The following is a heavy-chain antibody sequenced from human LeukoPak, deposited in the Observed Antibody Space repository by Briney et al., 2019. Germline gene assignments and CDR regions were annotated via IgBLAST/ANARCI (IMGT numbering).Heavy chain of an antibody. D-gene: IGHD2-15*01. Sequence: PGGSLRLSCAASGFTFDDYGMSWVRQAPGKGLEWVSGINWNGGGTGYADSVKGRFTISRDNAKNSLYLQMNSLRAEDTALYYCARAVGSEYAFDIWGQGTMVTVSS. CDR2: INWNGGGT. V-gene: IGHV3-20*04. CDR3: ARAVGSEYAFDI. CDR1: GFTFDDYG. J-gene: IGHJ3*02.